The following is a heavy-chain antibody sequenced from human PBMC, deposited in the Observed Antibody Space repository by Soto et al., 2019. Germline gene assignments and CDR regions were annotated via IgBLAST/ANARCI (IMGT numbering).Heavy chain of an antibody. CDR2: IYYGGGT. D-gene: IGHD2-21*01. J-gene: IGHJ5*02. Sequence: SETLSHTCTVSGGSISSYYWSWIRQPPGKGLEWVGYIYYGGGTSYNPSLKSRVTKPLETSKRQFTLRLTSVTAADSAVYYCARLGAYYQSLAPWGPRTLVTVSS. V-gene: IGHV4-59*08. CDR3: ARLGAYYQSLAP. CDR1: GGSISSYY.